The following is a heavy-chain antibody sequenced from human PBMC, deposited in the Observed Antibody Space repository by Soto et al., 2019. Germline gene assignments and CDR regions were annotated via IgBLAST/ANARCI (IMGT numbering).Heavy chain of an antibody. CDR3: ARVIYGGWSTIKDYYYYAMDV. J-gene: IGHJ6*02. CDR2: ISGGSSRI. D-gene: IGHD5-12*01. V-gene: IGHV3-48*02. CDR1: GFTFSSYD. Sequence: WGTLRLSWSASGFTFSSYDMNWVRQAPGKGLEWVSYISGGSSRIFYADSVKGRFTISRDNAKNSLYLQMNSLRDEDTGVYYCARVIYGGWSTIKDYYYYAMDVWGQGTTVTVSS.